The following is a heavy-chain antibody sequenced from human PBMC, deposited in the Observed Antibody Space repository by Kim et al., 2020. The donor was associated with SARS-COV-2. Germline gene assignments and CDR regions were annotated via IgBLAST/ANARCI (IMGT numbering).Heavy chain of an antibody. CDR2: INTNTGNP. D-gene: IGHD5-12*01. CDR1: GYTFTSYA. V-gene: IGHV7-4-1*02. J-gene: IGHJ6*02. CDR3: ARSLVATRGNYYYGMDV. Sequence: ASVKVSCKASGYTFTSYAMNWVRQAPGQGLEWMGWINTNTGNPTYAQGFTGRFVFSLDTSVSTAYLQISSLKAEDTAVYYCARSLVATRGNYYYGMDVWGQGTTVTVSS.